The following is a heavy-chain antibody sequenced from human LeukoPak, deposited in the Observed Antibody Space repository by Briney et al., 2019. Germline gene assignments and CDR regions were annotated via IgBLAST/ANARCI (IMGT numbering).Heavy chain of an antibody. CDR3: AKDTSGYYNLYFDY. D-gene: IGHD3-9*01. CDR1: GFTFDDYG. J-gene: IGHJ4*02. Sequence: TGGSLRLSCAASGFTFDDYGMSWVRQAPGKGLEWVSGINWNGGSTGYADSVKGRFTISRDNAKNSLYLQMNSLRAEDTAVYFCAKDTSGYYNLYFDYWGQGTLVTVSS. V-gene: IGHV3-20*04. CDR2: INWNGGST.